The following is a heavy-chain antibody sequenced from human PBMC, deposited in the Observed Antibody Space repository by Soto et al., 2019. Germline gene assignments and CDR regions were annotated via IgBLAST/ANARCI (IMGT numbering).Heavy chain of an antibody. D-gene: IGHD1-26*01. CDR3: AHRPVVVGAYYFDY. J-gene: IGHJ4*02. V-gene: IGHV2-5*02. Sequence: QITLKESGPTLVKPTQTLTLTCMFSGFSLTTSGAAVAWIRQSPGKALEWLALIYWDDDKRYNPSPKSRLTITKDTSKNQVVLTMTNMDPVDTGTYYCAHRPVVVGAYYFDYWGQGTLVTVSS. CDR1: GFSLTTSGAA. CDR2: IYWDDDK.